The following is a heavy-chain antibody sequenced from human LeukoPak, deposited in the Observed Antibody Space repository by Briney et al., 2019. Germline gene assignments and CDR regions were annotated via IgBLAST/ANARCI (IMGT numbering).Heavy chain of an antibody. CDR2: INSNSRYK. CDR3: ARSRQHQYDSSGHYEIITWYFDL. V-gene: IGHV3-21*01. Sequence: GGSLRLSCAASGFTFSSYSMNWVRQAPGKGLEWVSSINSNSRYKYYAESVKGRFTISRDNAKNSLYLQMNSLRAEDTSVYYCARSRQHQYDSSGHYEIITWYFDLWGRGTLVTVSS. CDR1: GFTFSSYS. J-gene: IGHJ2*01. D-gene: IGHD3-22*01.